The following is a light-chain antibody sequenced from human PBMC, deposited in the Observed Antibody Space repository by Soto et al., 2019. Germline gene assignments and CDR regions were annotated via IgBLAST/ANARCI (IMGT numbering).Light chain of an antibody. V-gene: IGKV3-20*01. CDR1: QSINSN. Sequence: EIVMTQSPVTLSVSPGERATLSCRASQSINSNLAWYQQKPGQAPRLLMYGASSRATGIPDRFSGSGSGTDFTLTISRLEPEDFAVYYCQQYGSSPQTFGQGTKVDIK. CDR2: GAS. J-gene: IGKJ1*01. CDR3: QQYGSSPQT.